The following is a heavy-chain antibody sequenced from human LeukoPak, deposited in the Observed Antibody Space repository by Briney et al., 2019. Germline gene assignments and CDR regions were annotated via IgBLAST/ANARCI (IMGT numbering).Heavy chain of an antibody. J-gene: IGHJ5*02. D-gene: IGHD3-10*01. CDR2: ISGSGSST. CDR3: AKDRGVHYYGSERGLFNWFDP. CDR1: GFTLSSYA. V-gene: IGHV3-23*01. Sequence: GGSLRLSCAASGFTLSSYAMSWVRQAPGKGLEWVSAISGSGSSTYYADFVKGRFTISRDNSKNTLYLQMNSLRAEDTAVYYCAKDRGVHYYGSERGLFNWFDPWGQGTLVTVSS.